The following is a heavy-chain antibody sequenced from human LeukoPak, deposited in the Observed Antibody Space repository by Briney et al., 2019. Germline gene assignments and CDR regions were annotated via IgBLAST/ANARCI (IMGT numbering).Heavy chain of an antibody. CDR1: XFTFSSYG. J-gene: IGHJ1*01. CDR3: AKGAGTPLAEYFQH. V-gene: IGHV3-30*18. Sequence: RXSCXASXFTFSSYGMHWVRQAPGKGLEWVAVISYDGSNKYYADSVKGRFAISRDNSKNTLYLQMNSLRAEDTAVYYCAKGAGTPLAEYFQHWGQGTLVTVSS. D-gene: IGHD2-15*01. CDR2: ISYDGSNK.